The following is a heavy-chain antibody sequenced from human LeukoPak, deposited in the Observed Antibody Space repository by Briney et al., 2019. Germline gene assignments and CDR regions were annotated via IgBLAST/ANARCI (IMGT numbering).Heavy chain of an antibody. J-gene: IGHJ6*03. CDR1: GFTFSSYE. CDR2: INHSGST. D-gene: IGHD3-10*01. V-gene: IGHV4-34*01. Sequence: GSLRLSCAASGFTFSSYEMNWVRQPPGKGLEWIGEINHSGSTNYNPSLKSRVTISVDTSKNQFSLKLSSVTAADTAVYYCARGHLRYYYGSGYYMDVWGKGTTVTISS. CDR3: ARGHLRYYYGSGYYMDV.